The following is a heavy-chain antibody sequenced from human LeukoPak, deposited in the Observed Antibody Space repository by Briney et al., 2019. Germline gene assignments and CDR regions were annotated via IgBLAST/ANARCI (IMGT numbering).Heavy chain of an antibody. CDR3: ARDRHRGYDYAHDY. J-gene: IGHJ4*02. D-gene: IGHD5-18*01. CDR1: GFTFTNYW. CDR2: LNNDGSTS. Sequence: AGGSLRLSCAASGFTFTNYWMHWVRQAPGKGLVWVSRLNNDGSTSSYADLVKGRFTISRDNAKNTLYLQMNSLRAEDTAVYYCARDRHRGYDYAHDYWGQGTLVTVSS. V-gene: IGHV3-74*01.